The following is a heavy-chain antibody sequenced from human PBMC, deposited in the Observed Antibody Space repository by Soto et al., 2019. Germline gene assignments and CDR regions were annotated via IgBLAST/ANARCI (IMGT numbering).Heavy chain of an antibody. CDR2: ISGSGGST. CDR3: AKDEVYSSSSQLAYYYYGMDV. CDR1: GFTFSSYA. V-gene: IGHV3-23*01. Sequence: PGGSLRLSCAASGFTFSSYAMSWVRQAPGKGLEWVSAISGSGGSTYYADSVKGRFTISRDNSKNTLYLQMNSLRAEDTAVYYCAKDEVYSSSSQLAYYYYGMDVWGQGTTVTVSS. D-gene: IGHD6-6*01. J-gene: IGHJ6*02.